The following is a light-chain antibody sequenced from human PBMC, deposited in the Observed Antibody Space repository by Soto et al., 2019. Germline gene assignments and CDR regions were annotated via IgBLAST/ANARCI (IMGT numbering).Light chain of an antibody. CDR3: ETWDSNTHWV. J-gene: IGLJ3*02. CDR2: LEGSGSY. V-gene: IGLV4-60*02. CDR1: TGHSSYI. Sequence: QSVLTQSSSASASLGSSVKHTCTLSTGHSSYIIAWHQQQPGKAPRYLMKLEGSGSYNKGSGVPDRFSGSSSGADRYLTISNLQFEDEADYYCETWDSNTHWVFGGGTKVTVL.